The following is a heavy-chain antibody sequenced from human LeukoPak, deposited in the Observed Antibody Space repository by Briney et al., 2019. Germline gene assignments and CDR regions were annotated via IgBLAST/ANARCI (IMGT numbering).Heavy chain of an antibody. CDR2: IRYDGSNK. CDR1: GFTFSSYS. Sequence: GGSLRLSCAASGFTFSSYSMNWVRQAPGKGLEWVAFIRYDGSNKYYADSVKGRFTISRDNSKNTLYLQMNSVRAEDTAVYYCAKIGGFWSGSGAFDIWGQGTMVTVSS. CDR3: AKIGGFWSGSGAFDI. D-gene: IGHD3-3*01. J-gene: IGHJ3*02. V-gene: IGHV3-30*02.